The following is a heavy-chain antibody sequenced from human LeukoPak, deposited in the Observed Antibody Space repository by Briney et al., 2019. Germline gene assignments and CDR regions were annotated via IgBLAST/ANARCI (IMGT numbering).Heavy chain of an antibody. D-gene: IGHD1-26*01. CDR3: AKDVGKWESLHFFDY. CDR2: ISDSGAST. CDR1: GFTVSSDA. Sequence: GRSLRLSCSTSGFTVSSDARRWVRQAPGKGLEWLSGISDSGASTYYADSVKGRFTISRDDSRNTLYLQMNSLRGDDTDVYYCAKDVGKWESLHFFDYWGQGTLVTVSS. J-gene: IGHJ4*02. V-gene: IGHV3-23*01.